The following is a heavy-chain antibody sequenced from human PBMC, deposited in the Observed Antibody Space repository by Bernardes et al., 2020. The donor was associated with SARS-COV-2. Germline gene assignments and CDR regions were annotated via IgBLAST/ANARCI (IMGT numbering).Heavy chain of an antibody. D-gene: IGHD5-12*01. CDR1: GDSIRTSDYY. CDR3: ARGYAVATINYYYGMDV. V-gene: IGHV4-39*01. CDR2: RYRDGST. Sequence: SETLSLTCSVSGDSIRTSDYYWGWIRRPPGKGLEWIGSRYRDGSTYYDPSLKSRVTISADTSKNQFSLKLTSVTSTDTAVYFCARGYAVATINYYYGMDVWGQGTTVTVSS. J-gene: IGHJ6*02.